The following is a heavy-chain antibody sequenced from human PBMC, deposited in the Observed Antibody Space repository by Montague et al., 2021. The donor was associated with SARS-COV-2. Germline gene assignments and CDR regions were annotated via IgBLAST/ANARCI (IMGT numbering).Heavy chain of an antibody. Sequence: SETLSLTCTVSGGSISSYYWGWIRQPPGKGLEWIGYIYYSGSTNYNPSLKSRVTISVDTSKNQFSRKLSSVTAADTAVYYCARYGSGKYHADYSGSHHLDYWGQGTLVTVSS. CDR1: GGSISSYY. CDR3: ARYGSGKYHADYSGSHHLDY. J-gene: IGHJ4*02. CDR2: IYYSGST. D-gene: IGHD1-26*01. V-gene: IGHV4-59*01.